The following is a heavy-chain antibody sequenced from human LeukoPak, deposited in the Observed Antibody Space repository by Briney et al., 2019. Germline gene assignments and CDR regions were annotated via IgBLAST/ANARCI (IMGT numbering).Heavy chain of an antibody. CDR3: ARDGSGSAFDY. Sequence: GGSLRLSCAASGFTFSSYSMNWVRQAPGKGLEGVSSISSSSSYIYYADSVKGRFTISRDNAKNSLYLQMNSLRAEDTAVYYCARDGSGSAFDYWGQGTLVTVSS. D-gene: IGHD6-19*01. CDR2: ISSSSSYI. V-gene: IGHV3-21*01. J-gene: IGHJ4*02. CDR1: GFTFSSYS.